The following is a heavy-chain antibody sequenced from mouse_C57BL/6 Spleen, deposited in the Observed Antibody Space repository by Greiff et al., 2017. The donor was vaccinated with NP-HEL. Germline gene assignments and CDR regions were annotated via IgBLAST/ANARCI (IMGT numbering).Heavy chain of an antibody. V-gene: IGHV5-6*01. Sequence: EVQGVESGGDLVKPGGSLKLSCAASGFTFSSYGMSWVRQTPDKRLEWVATISSGGSYTYYPDSVKGRFTISRDNAKNTLYLQMSSLKSEDTAMYYCARQVYYGNLYWYFDVWGTGTTVTVSS. D-gene: IGHD2-1*01. J-gene: IGHJ1*03. CDR1: GFTFSSYG. CDR3: ARQVYYGNLYWYFDV. CDR2: ISSGGSYT.